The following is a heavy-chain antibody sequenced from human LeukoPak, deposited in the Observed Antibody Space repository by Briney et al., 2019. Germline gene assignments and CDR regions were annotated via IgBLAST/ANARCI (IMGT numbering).Heavy chain of an antibody. V-gene: IGHV1-2*02. J-gene: IGHJ4*02. CDR1: GYTFTGYY. CDR2: INPNSGGT. CDR3: ARDSADLQLEAGDY. D-gene: IGHD1-1*01. Sequence: GASVTVSCKASGYTFTGYYMHWVRQAPGQGLDGMGWINPNSGGTNYPQKFQDRVTITRDTSISTAYMELSRPTPDDTAVYYCARDSADLQLEAGDYWGQGTLVTVSS.